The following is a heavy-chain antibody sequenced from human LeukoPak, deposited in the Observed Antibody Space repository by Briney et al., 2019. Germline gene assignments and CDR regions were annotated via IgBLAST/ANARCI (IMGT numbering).Heavy chain of an antibody. D-gene: IGHD6-19*01. J-gene: IGHJ4*02. V-gene: IGHV4-39*07. Sequence: SETLSLTCTVSGGSISSSSYYWGWIRQPPGQGLEWIGSICYSGSTYYNPSLKSRVTISVDTSKNQFSLKLSSVTAADTAVYYCARDRKWLGFDYWGQGTLVTVSS. CDR2: ICYSGST. CDR1: GGSISSSSYY. CDR3: ARDRKWLGFDY.